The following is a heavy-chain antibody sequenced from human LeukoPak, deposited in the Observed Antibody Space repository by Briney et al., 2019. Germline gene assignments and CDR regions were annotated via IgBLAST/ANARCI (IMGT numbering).Heavy chain of an antibody. CDR2: INPYSGGT. J-gene: IGHJ4*02. CDR3: ARDPGYYYDSSGVFGDY. V-gene: IGHV1-2*02. Sequence: ASVKVSCKASGYSFTGYYMHWVRQAPGQGLEWMGWINPYSGGTNYAQQFQGRVTMTRDTSISTAYMDLSSLRSEDTAVYYCARDPGYYYDSSGVFGDYWGQGTLVTVSS. D-gene: IGHD3-22*01. CDR1: GYSFTGYY.